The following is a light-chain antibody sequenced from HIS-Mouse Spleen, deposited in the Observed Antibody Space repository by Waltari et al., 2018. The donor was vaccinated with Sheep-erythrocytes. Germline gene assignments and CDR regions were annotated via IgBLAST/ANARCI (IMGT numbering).Light chain of an antibody. Sequence: SYELTQPPSVSVSPGQTASITCSGDTLGEKYACWYQQKPGQSPVLVIYQDSKRPSGIPERFSGSNSGNTATLTISGTQAMDEADYYCQAWDSSTEVFGGGTKLTVL. J-gene: IGLJ2*01. CDR1: TLGEKY. CDR3: QAWDSSTEV. V-gene: IGLV3-1*01. CDR2: QDS.